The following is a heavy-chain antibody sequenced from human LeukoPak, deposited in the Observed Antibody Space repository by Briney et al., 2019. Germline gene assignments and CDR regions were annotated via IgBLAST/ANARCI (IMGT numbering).Heavy chain of an antibody. CDR1: GFTFTSYA. V-gene: IGHV3-33*08. D-gene: IGHD4-17*01. CDR3: ARDGTVTAGPFDP. Sequence: PGMSLRLSCADSGFTFTSYAMHWLRQAPGKGLEWVAYIWYDGSNKYYADSVKGRFTISRDNSKNTLYLQMNSLTAEDTAVYYCARDGTVTAGPFDPWGGGTLVTVSS. CDR2: IWYDGSNK. J-gene: IGHJ5*02.